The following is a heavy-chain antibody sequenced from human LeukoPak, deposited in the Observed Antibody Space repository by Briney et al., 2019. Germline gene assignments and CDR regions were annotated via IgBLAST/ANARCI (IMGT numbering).Heavy chain of an antibody. CDR3: SRADPRFGGYHFDL. V-gene: IGHV4-59*01. Sequence: SGTLSLTCSVSGGSISGYYWTWIRQPPGKGLDWIGFIYYNGNTSYNPSLKSRVTISVDTSENHFSLNLTSVTAADTAVYDCSRADPRFGGYHFDLWGQGSPVTVSS. J-gene: IGHJ4*02. CDR2: IYYNGNT. D-gene: IGHD5-12*01. CDR1: GGSISGYY.